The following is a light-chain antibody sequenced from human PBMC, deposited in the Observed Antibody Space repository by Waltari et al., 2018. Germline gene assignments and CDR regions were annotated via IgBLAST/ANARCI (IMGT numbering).Light chain of an antibody. CDR2: KAS. Sequence: DIHMTQSPSTLSASVGDRVTITCRASQRISSWLAWYQQKPGKAPKLLIYKASSLESGVPSRFSGSGSGTEFTLTISRLQPDDFATYYCQQYNSYSITFGQGTRLEIK. CDR3: QQYNSYSIT. J-gene: IGKJ5*01. V-gene: IGKV1-5*03. CDR1: QRISSW.